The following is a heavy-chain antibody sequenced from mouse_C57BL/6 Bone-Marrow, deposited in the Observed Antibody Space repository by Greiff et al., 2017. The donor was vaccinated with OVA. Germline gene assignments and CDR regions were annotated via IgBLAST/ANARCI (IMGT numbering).Heavy chain of an antibody. V-gene: IGHV14-4*01. D-gene: IGHD1-1*01. CDR1: GFHIKDAY. CDR3: TTLLLTY. Sequence: EVQVVESGAELVRPGASVKLSCTASGFHIKDAYMHWVKQRPEQGLEWIGWIDPENGDTEYASKFQGKATITADTSSNTAYLQLSSLTSEDTAVYYCTTLLLTYWGQGTLVTVSA. J-gene: IGHJ3*01. CDR2: IDPENGDT.